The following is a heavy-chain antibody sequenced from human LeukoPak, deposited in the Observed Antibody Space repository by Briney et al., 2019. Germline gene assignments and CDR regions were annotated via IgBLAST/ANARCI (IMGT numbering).Heavy chain of an antibody. V-gene: IGHV4-34*01. Sequence: PSETLSLTCAVYGGSFSGYYWSWIRQPPGKGLEWNGEINHSGSTNYNPSLKSRVTISVDTSKNQFSLKLSSVTAADTAVYYCARGVQPSDIVVVPAAAHWFDPWGQGTLVTVSS. CDR1: GGSFSGYY. CDR2: INHSGST. J-gene: IGHJ5*02. D-gene: IGHD2-2*01. CDR3: ARGVQPSDIVVVPAAAHWFDP.